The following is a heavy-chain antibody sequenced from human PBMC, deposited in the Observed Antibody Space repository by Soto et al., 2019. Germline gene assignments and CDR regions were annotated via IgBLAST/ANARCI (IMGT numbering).Heavy chain of an antibody. Sequence: SETLSLTCTVSGGSISSYYWSWIRQPPGKGLEWIGYIYYSGSTNYNPSLKSRVTISVDTSKNQFSLKLSSVTAADTAVYYCARGPLQDWFDPWGQGTLVTVSS. CDR3: ARGPLQDWFDP. V-gene: IGHV4-59*01. CDR2: IYYSGST. J-gene: IGHJ5*02. CDR1: GGSISSYY. D-gene: IGHD4-4*01.